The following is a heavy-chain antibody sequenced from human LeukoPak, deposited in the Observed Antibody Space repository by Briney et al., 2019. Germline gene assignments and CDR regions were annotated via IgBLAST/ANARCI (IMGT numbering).Heavy chain of an antibody. V-gene: IGHV4-34*01. D-gene: IGHD2-2*01. J-gene: IGHJ4*02. CDR2: INHSGST. CDR1: GGSFSGYY. Sequence: SETLSPTCAVYGGSFSGYYWSWIRQPPGKGLEWIGEINHSGSTNYNPSLKSRVTISVDTSKNQFSLKLSSVTAADTAVYYCARGSTPAAIDYWGQGTLVTVSS. CDR3: ARGSTPAAIDY.